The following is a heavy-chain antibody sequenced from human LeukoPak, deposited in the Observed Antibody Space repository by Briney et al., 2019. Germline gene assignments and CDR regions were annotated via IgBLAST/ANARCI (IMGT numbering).Heavy chain of an antibody. V-gene: IGHV3-30*18. CDR2: ISYDGSNK. D-gene: IGHD6-19*01. Sequence: GGSLRLSCAASGFTFSSYGMHWVRRAPGKGLEGVAVISYDGSNKYYADSVKGRFTISRDNSKNTLYLQMNSLRAEDTAVYYCAKDGIAVAGTNYYYGMDVWGQGTTVTVSS. CDR3: AKDGIAVAGTNYYYGMDV. J-gene: IGHJ6*02. CDR1: GFTFSSYG.